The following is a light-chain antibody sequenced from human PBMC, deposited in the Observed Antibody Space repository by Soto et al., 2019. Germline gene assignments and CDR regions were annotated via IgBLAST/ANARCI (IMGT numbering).Light chain of an antibody. CDR2: EVI. J-gene: IGLJ3*02. CDR3: SSYSATKRWV. V-gene: IGLV2-8*01. CDR1: SGDVGYYDH. Sequence: QAVVTQPPSASGSPGQSVTISCTGTSGDVGYYDHVSWYQHHPGKAPKLIIYEVIKRPSGVPDRFSGSKSGNTASLTVSGLQADDEADYYCSSYSATKRWVFGGGTKLTVL.